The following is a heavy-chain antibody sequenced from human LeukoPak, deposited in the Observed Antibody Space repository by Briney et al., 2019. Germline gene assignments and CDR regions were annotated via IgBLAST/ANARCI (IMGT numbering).Heavy chain of an antibody. CDR3: ARGGYSSGCYPHYGMDV. CDR1: GFTFSSYA. J-gene: IGHJ6*02. Sequence: GGSLRLSCAASGFTFSSYAMHWVRQAPGKGLEWVAVISYDGSNKYYADSVKGRFAISRDNSKNTLYLQMNSLRAEDTAVYYCARGGYSSGCYPHYGMDVWGQGTRVTVSS. V-gene: IGHV3-30*09. CDR2: ISYDGSNK. D-gene: IGHD6-19*01.